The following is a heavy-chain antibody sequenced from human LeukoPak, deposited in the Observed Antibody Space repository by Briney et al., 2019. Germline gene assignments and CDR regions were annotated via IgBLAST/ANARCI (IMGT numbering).Heavy chain of an antibody. CDR2: ISGSGGGT. CDR1: GFTFNNYA. CDR3: AREHCGGDCYRYFFDY. D-gene: IGHD2-21*02. Sequence: GGSLRLSCAASGFTFNNYAMTWVRQAPGKGLEWVSAISGSGGGTYNADSVKGPFTISRDNSKNTLYLQMNSLRAEDTAVYYCAREHCGGDCYRYFFDYWGQGTLVTVSS. V-gene: IGHV3-23*01. J-gene: IGHJ4*02.